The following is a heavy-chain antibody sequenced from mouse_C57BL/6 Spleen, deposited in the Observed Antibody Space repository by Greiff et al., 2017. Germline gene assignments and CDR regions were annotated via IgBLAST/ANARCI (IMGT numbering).Heavy chain of an antibody. D-gene: IGHD1-1*01. CDR2: IDPSDSYT. Sequence: QVQLKQPGAELVKPGASVKLSCKASGYTFTSYWMQWVKQRPGQGLEWIGEIDPSDSYTNYNQKFKGKATLTVDTSSSTAYMQLSSLTSEDSAVYYCTRRGYGSSPYYYAMDYWGQGTSVTVSS. CDR1: GYTFTSYW. V-gene: IGHV1-50*01. J-gene: IGHJ4*01. CDR3: TRRGYGSSPYYYAMDY.